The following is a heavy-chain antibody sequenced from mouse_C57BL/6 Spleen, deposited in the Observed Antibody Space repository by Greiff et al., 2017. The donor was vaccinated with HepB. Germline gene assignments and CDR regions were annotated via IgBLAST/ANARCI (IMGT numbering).Heavy chain of an antibody. CDR2: ISSGSSTI. CDR1: GFTFSDYE. J-gene: IGHJ2*01. CDR3: ARKSYYGSSYDY. D-gene: IGHD1-1*01. V-gene: IGHV5-17*01. Sequence: DVQLVESGGGLVKPGGSLKLSCAASGFTFSDYEMHWVRQAPEKGLEWVAYISSGSSTIYYADTVKGRFTISRDNAKNTLFLQMTSMRSEDTAMYYCARKSYYGSSYDYWGQGTTLTVSS.